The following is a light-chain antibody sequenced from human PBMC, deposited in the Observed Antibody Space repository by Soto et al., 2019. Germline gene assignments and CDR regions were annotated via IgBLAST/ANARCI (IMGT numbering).Light chain of an antibody. J-gene: IGKJ1*01. CDR1: QSVSSY. Sequence: EIVLTQSPATLSLSPGERATLSCRASQSVSSYLAWYQQKPGQAPRLLIYDASNRATGIPARFSGSGSGTDFTLTISRLEPEDFAVYYCQQRSNWPPWTVGQGTKVEIK. CDR3: QQRSNWPPWT. CDR2: DAS. V-gene: IGKV3-11*01.